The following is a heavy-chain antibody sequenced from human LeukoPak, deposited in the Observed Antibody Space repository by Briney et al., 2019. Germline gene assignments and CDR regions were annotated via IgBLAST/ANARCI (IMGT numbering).Heavy chain of an antibody. CDR1: GGSISSNNYY. V-gene: IGHV4-39*01. CDR3: ARHKGYCSSTSCYRGYFQH. Sequence: SETLSLTCTVSGGSISSNNYYWGWIRQPPGKGLEWIGSIYYSGSTYYNPSLKSRVTISVDTSKNQFSLKLSSVTAADTAVYYCARHKGYCSSTSCYRGYFQHWGQGTLVTVSS. CDR2: IYYSGST. D-gene: IGHD2-2*01. J-gene: IGHJ1*01.